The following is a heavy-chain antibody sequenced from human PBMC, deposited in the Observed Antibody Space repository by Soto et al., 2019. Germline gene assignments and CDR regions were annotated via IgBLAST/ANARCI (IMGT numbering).Heavy chain of an antibody. CDR3: ARGPGYSFSGYFDY. Sequence: GWSLILSCAASGFTLSDAWMSWVRQAPGKGLEWVGRIKSKADGGTTDFAAPVKGRFTISRDGSKNTLYLQMNNLKTEDTAVYYCARGPGYSFSGYFDYWGQGNLVTVSS. J-gene: IGHJ4*02. D-gene: IGHD5-18*01. CDR2: IKSKADGGTT. V-gene: IGHV3-15*01. CDR1: GFTLSDAW.